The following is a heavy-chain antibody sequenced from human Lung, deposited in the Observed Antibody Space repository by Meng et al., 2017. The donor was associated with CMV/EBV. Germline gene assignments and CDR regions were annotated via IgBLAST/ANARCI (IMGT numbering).Heavy chain of an antibody. Sequence: SVXVSXXASGGTFSSYTISWVRQAPGQGLEWMGRIIPILGIANYAQKFQGRVTITADKSTSTAYMELSSLRSEDTAVYYCARVRWQQLAYDAFYIWGQGXMVTVSS. V-gene: IGHV1-69*02. J-gene: IGHJ3*02. CDR1: GGTFSSYT. D-gene: IGHD5-24*01. CDR3: ARVRWQQLAYDAFYI. CDR2: IIPILGIA.